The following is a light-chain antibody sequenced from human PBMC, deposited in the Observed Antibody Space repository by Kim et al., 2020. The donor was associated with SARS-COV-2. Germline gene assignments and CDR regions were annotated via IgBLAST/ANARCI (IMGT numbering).Light chain of an antibody. CDR2: GAS. CDR3: QQYNNWTYT. CDR1: QSVSSN. V-gene: IGKV3-15*01. Sequence: EIVMTQSPATLSVSPGERATLSCRASQSVSSNLAWYQQKPGQAPRLLIYGASTRATGIPARFSGSGSGTEFALTISSLQSEAFAVYYCQQYNNWTYTFGQGTKLEI. J-gene: IGKJ2*01.